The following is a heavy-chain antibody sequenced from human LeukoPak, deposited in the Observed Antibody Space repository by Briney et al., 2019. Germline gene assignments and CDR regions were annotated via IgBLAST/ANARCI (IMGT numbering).Heavy chain of an antibody. D-gene: IGHD3-16*01. CDR2: MNPDNDDT. CDR1: GYTFNDYD. CDR3: ARGDRVSGGTDS. V-gene: IGHV1-8*03. Sequence: AASVKVSCKTSGYTFNDYDINWVRQAPGQGLEWMGYMNPDNDDTGYARKFQGRVTITRDTSISTAYMELSSLRSEDTAVYYCARGDRVSGGTDSWGQGTLVTVSS. J-gene: IGHJ4*02.